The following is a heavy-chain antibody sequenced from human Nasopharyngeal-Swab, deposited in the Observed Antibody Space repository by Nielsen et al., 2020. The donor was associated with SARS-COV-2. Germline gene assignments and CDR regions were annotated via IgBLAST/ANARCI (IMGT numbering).Heavy chain of an antibody. CDR2: IYYTGNT. D-gene: IGHD2-8*01. V-gene: IGHV4-39*01. Sequence: SETLSLTCTVSGGSISGSTYYWGWVRQPPGKGLEWIANIYYTGNTYYSQSLKSRVTISVDTSRSQFSLTLSSMTAADRAVYYCARTNTERPNFDSWGQGLLVTVSS. CDR3: ARTNTERPNFDS. CDR1: GGSISGSTYY. J-gene: IGHJ4*02.